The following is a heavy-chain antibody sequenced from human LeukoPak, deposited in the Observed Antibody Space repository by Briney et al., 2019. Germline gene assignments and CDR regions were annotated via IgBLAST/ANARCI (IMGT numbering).Heavy chain of an antibody. V-gene: IGHV3-53*01. CDR3: ATVGILTGYYSGIFDY. D-gene: IGHD3-9*01. CDR2: IYSGGST. CDR1: GFTVSSNY. J-gene: IGHJ4*02. Sequence: GGSLRLSCAASGFTVSSNYMSWVRQAPGKGLEWVSVIYSGGSTYYADSVKGRFTISRDNSKNTLYLQMNSLRAEDTAVYYCATVGILTGYYSGIFDYWGQGTLVTVSS.